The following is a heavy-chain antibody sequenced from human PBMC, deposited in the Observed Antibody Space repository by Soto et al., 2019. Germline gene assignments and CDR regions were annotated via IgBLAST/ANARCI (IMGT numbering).Heavy chain of an antibody. Sequence: QVQLVQSGAEVKKPGSSVKVSCKASGGTFSNYAISWVRQAPGQGLEWMGGIIPIFDTANYAQNFQGRVTITAVESTSTAYLELSSLRSEDTAVYYCARGYNWNDAYFDYWGQGTLVTVSS. CDR1: GGTFSNYA. V-gene: IGHV1-69*12. CDR3: ARGYNWNDAYFDY. D-gene: IGHD1-20*01. CDR2: IIPIFDTA. J-gene: IGHJ4*02.